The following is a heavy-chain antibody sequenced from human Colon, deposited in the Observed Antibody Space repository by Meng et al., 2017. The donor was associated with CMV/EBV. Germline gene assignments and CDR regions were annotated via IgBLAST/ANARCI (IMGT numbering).Heavy chain of an antibody. CDR1: GFTFSNYS. J-gene: IGHJ4*02. V-gene: IGHV3-21*04. D-gene: IGHD6-19*01. CDR3: ARGVIAVGQRHYFAH. CDR2: MSSSGIYT. Sequence: GGSLRLSCAASGFTFSNYSINWVRQAPGKGLECISSMSSSGIYTYYADSVKGRFTMSRDTPNNTLFPQLNSLRAEDTAVYYCARGVIAVGQRHYFAHWGQGTLVTVSS.